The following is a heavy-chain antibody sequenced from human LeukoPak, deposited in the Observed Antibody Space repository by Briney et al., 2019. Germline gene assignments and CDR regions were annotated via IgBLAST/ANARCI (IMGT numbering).Heavy chain of an antibody. D-gene: IGHD5-18*01. Sequence: PSGTLSLTCTVSGGSISSSSYYWGWVRQPPGKGLEWIGSIYYSGSTYYNPSLKSRVTISVDTSKNQFSLKLSSVTAADTAVYYCARGDGYSYGSNFDYWGQGTLVTVSS. CDR1: GGSISSSSYY. CDR2: IYYSGST. V-gene: IGHV4-39*01. J-gene: IGHJ4*02. CDR3: ARGDGYSYGSNFDY.